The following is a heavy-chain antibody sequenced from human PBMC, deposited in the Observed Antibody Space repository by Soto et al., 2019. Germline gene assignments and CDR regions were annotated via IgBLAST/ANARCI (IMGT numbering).Heavy chain of an antibody. Sequence: SETLSLTCAVSGGSISSGGYSWSWIRQPPGKGLEWIVYIYYSWSTYYNPSLKSRVTISVDTSKNQFSLKLSSVTAADTAVYYCARDRRSKTYYYDSSGYRGFDPWGQGTLVTVSS. V-gene: IGHV4-30-4*01. J-gene: IGHJ5*02. CDR2: IYYSWST. D-gene: IGHD3-22*01. CDR3: ARDRRSKTYYYDSSGYRGFDP. CDR1: GGSISSGGYS.